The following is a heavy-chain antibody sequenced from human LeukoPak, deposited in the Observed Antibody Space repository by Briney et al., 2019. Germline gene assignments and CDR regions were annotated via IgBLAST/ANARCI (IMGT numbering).Heavy chain of an antibody. Sequence: GESLKISCKGSGYSFTSYWIGWVRQMPGKGLEWMGIIYPGDSDTRYSPSYQGQVTISADKSISTAYLQRSSLKASDTAMYYCARWMYSGSYYFDYWGQGTLVTVSS. CDR3: ARWMYSGSYYFDY. CDR1: GYSFTSYW. V-gene: IGHV5-51*01. J-gene: IGHJ4*02. CDR2: IYPGDSDT. D-gene: IGHD1-26*01.